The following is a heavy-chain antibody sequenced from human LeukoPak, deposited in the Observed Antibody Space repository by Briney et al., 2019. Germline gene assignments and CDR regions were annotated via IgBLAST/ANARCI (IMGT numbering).Heavy chain of an antibody. J-gene: IGHJ2*01. CDR2: IIPILGIA. V-gene: IGHV1-69*04. Sequence: SVKVSCKASGGTFSSYTISWVRQAPGQGLEWMGRIIPILGIANYAQKFQGRVTITADKSTSTAYMEQSGLRSEDTAVYYCARDVGVAVAANHWYFDLWGRGTLVTVSS. D-gene: IGHD6-19*01. CDR3: ARDVGVAVAANHWYFDL. CDR1: GGTFSSYT.